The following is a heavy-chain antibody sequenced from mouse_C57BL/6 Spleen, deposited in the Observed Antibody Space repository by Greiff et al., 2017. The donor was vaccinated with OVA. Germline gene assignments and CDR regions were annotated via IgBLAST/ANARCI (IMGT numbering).Heavy chain of an antibody. V-gene: IGHV1-15*01. J-gene: IGHJ3*01. CDR1: GYTFTDYE. D-gene: IGHD1-1*01. CDR2: IDPETGGT. Sequence: VKLMESGAELVRPGASVTLSCKASGYTFTDYEMHWVKQTPVHGLEWIGAIDPETGGTAYNQKFKGKAILTADKSSSTAYMELRSLTSEDSAVYYGTSYGSSLAWFAYWGQGTLVTVSA. CDR3: TSYGSSLAWFAY.